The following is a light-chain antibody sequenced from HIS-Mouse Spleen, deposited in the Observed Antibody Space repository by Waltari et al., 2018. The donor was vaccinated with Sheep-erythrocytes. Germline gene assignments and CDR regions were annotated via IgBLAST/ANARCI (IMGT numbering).Light chain of an antibody. CDR1: SSDVGSYTL. CDR3: CSYAGSSTPWV. V-gene: IGLV2-23*01. Sequence: QSALTQPASVSGSPGQSITIPCPGTSSDVGSYTLVSWYQQPPGKAPKLMIYEGSKRPSGVSNRFSGSKSGNTASLTISGLQAEDEADYYCCSYAGSSTPWVFGGGTKLTVL. CDR2: EGS. J-gene: IGLJ3*02.